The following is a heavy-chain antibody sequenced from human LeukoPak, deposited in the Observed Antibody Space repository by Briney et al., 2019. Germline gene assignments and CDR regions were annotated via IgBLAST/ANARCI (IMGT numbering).Heavy chain of an antibody. CDR1: GFSFSSYW. V-gene: IGHV3-7*01. Sequence: GGSLRLSCEASGFSFSSYWMTWVRQPPGKGPEWVANIRQDESERYSADSVKGRFTISRDNAKKSVYLHMSSLRAEDTALYYCASNGRDNYYDSSGSRYFDYWGQGTLVTVSS. CDR3: ASNGRDNYYDSSGSRYFDY. D-gene: IGHD3-22*01. CDR2: IRQDESER. J-gene: IGHJ4*02.